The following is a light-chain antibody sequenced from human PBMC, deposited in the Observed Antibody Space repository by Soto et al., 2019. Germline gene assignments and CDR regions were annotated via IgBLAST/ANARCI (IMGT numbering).Light chain of an antibody. CDR2: ANN. V-gene: IGLV1-40*01. J-gene: IGLJ2*01. CDR1: SSNIGAGHD. Sequence: QSVLTQPPSVSGAPGQRVTISCTGSSSNIGAGHDVHWYQQLPGTAPKLLIYANNNRPSGVPDRFSGSKSGTSASLGITGLQAEDEADYYGQSDGVFGGGTKLTVL. CDR3: QSDGV.